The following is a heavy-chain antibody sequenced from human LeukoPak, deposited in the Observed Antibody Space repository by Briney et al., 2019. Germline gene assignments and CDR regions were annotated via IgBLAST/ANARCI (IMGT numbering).Heavy chain of an antibody. J-gene: IGHJ6*03. CDR1: GFTFSTYS. V-gene: IGHV3-21*01. D-gene: IGHD4-23*01. CDR3: ARGGVVTNYYYYFMDV. CDR2: ISSSSSYI. Sequence: NPGGSLRLSCAASGFTFSTYSMNWDRQAPGKGLEWVSSISSSSSYIYYADSVKGRFTISRDNAKNSLYLRMNSLRAEDTAVYYCARGGVVTNYYYYFMDVWGRGTTVTVSS.